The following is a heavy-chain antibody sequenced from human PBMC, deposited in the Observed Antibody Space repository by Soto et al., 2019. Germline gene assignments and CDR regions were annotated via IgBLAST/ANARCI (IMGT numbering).Heavy chain of an antibody. Sequence: SETLSLTCTVSGGSISSSNWWSWVRQPPGKGLEWIGEIYHSGSTNYNPSLKSRVTISVDKSKNQFSLKLSSVTAADTAVYYFGRLQTRWLQPFQVDYWGPGTLVTVSS. CDR1: GGSISSSNW. D-gene: IGHD5-12*01. V-gene: IGHV4-4*02. CDR2: IYHSGST. J-gene: IGHJ4*02. CDR3: GRLQTRWLQPFQVDY.